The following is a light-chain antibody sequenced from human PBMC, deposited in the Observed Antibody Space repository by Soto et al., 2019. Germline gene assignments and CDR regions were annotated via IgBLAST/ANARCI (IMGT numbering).Light chain of an antibody. CDR2: GNN. V-gene: IGLV1-40*01. CDR1: SSNIGAGYD. Sequence: QTVVTQPPSVSGAPGQRVTISCTGSSSNIGAGYDVHWYQQTPGTAPKLLIYGNNNRPSGVPDRFSGSKSGTSASLAITGLQAEDEAVYYCQSYDSSLGVVFGGGTKVTVL. J-gene: IGLJ2*01. CDR3: QSYDSSLGVV.